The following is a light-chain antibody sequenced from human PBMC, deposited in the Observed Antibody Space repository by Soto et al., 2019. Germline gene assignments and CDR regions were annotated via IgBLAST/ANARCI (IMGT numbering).Light chain of an antibody. Sequence: QSVLTQPASVSGSPGQSITISCTGTSSDVGGYNYVSWYQQHPGKAPKLMIYEVSNRPSGVSNRFSGSKSGNTASLTISGLQAEDEADYYCSSYTSSSTFYVFGTGTKLPVL. V-gene: IGLV2-14*01. CDR1: SSDVGGYNY. J-gene: IGLJ1*01. CDR2: EVS. CDR3: SSYTSSSTFYV.